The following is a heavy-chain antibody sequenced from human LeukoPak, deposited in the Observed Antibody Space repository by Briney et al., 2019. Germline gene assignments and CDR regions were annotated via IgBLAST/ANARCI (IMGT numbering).Heavy chain of an antibody. CDR3: VRATSVRGVNSWFDP. Sequence: GGSLRVSCAASGFTFSTFWMHWVRQAPGKGLVWVAHINSDGTSTGYADSVKGRFTISRDTGENTLYLQMNSLRAEDTAVYYCVRATSVRGVNSWFDPWGQGTLVTVSS. J-gene: IGHJ5*02. CDR2: INSDGTST. V-gene: IGHV3-74*01. D-gene: IGHD3-10*01. CDR1: GFTFSTFW.